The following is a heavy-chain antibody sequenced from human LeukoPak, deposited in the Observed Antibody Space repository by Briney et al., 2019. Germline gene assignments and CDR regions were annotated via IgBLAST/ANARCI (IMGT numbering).Heavy chain of an antibody. CDR1: GYTFTSYY. J-gene: IGHJ5*02. CDR2: ISPSGGST. Sequence: GASVKVSCKASGYTFTSYYMHWVRQAPGQGLEWVGIISPSGGSTSYAQKFQGRVTMTRDTSTSTVYMELSSLRSEDTAVYYCARDFGWWELLSWFDPWGQGTLVTVSS. V-gene: IGHV1-46*03. CDR3: ARDFGWWELLSWFDP. D-gene: IGHD1-26*01.